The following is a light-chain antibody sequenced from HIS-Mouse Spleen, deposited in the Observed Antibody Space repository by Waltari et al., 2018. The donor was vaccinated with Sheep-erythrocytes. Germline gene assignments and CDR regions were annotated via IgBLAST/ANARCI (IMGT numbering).Light chain of an antibody. CDR2: AAS. Sequence: AIWMTQSPSLLSASTGDRFTISCRISQGISSYLAWYQQKPGKAPELLIYAASTLQSGVPSRFSGSGSGTDFTLTISCLQSEDFATYYCQQYYSFPFTFGPGTKVDIK. CDR1: QGISSY. V-gene: IGKV1D-8*02. J-gene: IGKJ3*01. CDR3: QQYYSFPFT.